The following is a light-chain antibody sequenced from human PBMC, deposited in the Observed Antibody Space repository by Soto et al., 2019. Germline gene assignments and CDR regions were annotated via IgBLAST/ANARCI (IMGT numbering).Light chain of an antibody. CDR2: RAS. J-gene: IGKJ2*01. CDR3: QQYKTYTYT. CDR1: HSIDRW. Sequence: DIQMTQSPSTLSASVGDRVTITCRASHSIDRWLAWYQQKPGKAPKLLIYRASSIESGVPSRFSGSGSGTGFTLTISSLQPDDFATYYCQQYKTYTYTFAQGTKLEIK. V-gene: IGKV1-5*03.